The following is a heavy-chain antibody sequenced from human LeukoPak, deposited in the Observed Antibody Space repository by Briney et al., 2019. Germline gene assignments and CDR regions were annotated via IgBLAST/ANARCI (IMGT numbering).Heavy chain of an antibody. CDR1: GFTFSSYA. J-gene: IGHJ5*02. CDR3: ARTGDRSWFDP. CDR2: ISYDGSNK. Sequence: GGSLRLSCAASGFTFSSYAMHWVRQAPGKGLEWVAVISYDGSNKYYADSVKGRFTISRDNSKNTLYLQMNSLRSEDTAVYYCARTGDRSWFDPWGQGTLVTVSS. D-gene: IGHD7-27*01. V-gene: IGHV3-30-3*01.